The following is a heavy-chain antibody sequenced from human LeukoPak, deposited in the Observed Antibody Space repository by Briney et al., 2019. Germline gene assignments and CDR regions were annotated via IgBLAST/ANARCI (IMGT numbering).Heavy chain of an antibody. D-gene: IGHD2-21*01. CDR2: IACDGSNT. CDR3: ARERQDTILHSGAFDI. V-gene: IGHV3-30-3*01. CDR1: GFTFSTYV. J-gene: IGHJ3*02. Sequence: GRSLRLSCAASGFTFSTYVMHWVRQAPGKGLEWVADIACDGSNTCYADSVKGRFTISRDNSKNTLYLQMNSLRAEDTAVYYCARERQDTILHSGAFDIWGQGTMVTVSS.